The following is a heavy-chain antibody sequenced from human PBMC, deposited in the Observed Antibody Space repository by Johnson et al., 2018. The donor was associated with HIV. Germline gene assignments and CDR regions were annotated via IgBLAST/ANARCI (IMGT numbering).Heavy chain of an antibody. J-gene: IGHJ3*02. D-gene: IGHD2-15*01. Sequence: QVQLVESEGGVVQPVRSLRLSCAASGFTFSSYAMHWVRQAPGKGLEWVAVISYDGSSKYYADSVKGRFTISRDNAKNSLSLEMNSLSAEDTAVYYCARGRKGYCSGGSCFPHDVFDMWGQGTMVTVSS. CDR3: ARGRKGYCSGGSCFPHDVFDM. CDR2: ISYDGSSK. V-gene: IGHV3-30-3*01. CDR1: GFTFSSYA.